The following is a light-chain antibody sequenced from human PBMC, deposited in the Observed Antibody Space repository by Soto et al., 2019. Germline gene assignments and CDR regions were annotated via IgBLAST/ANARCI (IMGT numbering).Light chain of an antibody. Sequence: DIQITQSPSSLSASVGDRVTITCRASQSISSYLNWYQQKPGKAPKLLIYAASSLQRGVPSRFSGSRSGPDFALSISSLQPQDFASDYWQKSYITPQRTLGQ. V-gene: IGKV1-39*01. CDR2: AAS. CDR3: QKSYITPQRT. CDR1: QSISSY. J-gene: IGKJ1*01.